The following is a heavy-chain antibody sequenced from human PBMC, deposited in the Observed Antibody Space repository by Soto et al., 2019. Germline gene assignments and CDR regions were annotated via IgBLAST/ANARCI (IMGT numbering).Heavy chain of an antibody. CDR1: GAPLSSGSYY. J-gene: IGHJ5*02. CDR2: IYYSGTT. D-gene: IGHD3-9*01. CDR3: ARAASPYFDFLSAFHP. Sequence: SETLSLTCTVPGAPLSSGSYYWSWIRQSPGQGLEWIGYIYYSGTTKYNPSLKSRVSISVDTSKNQLSLRLTSLSAADTAVYYCARAASPYFDFLSAFHPWGQGTLVTVSS. V-gene: IGHV4-61*01.